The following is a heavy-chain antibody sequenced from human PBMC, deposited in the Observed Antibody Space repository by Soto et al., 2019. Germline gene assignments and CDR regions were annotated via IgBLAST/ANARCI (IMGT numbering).Heavy chain of an antibody. CDR1: GFTFSSYA. J-gene: IGHJ4*02. D-gene: IGHD2-15*01. CDR3: ARDGGDVVVAATHFDY. CDR2: ISYDGSNK. V-gene: IGHV3-30-3*01. Sequence: QVQLVESGGGVVQPGRSLRLSCAASGFTFSSYAMHWVRQAPGKGLEWVAVISYDGSNKYYADSVKGRFTISRDNSKNTLYLQMNSLRAEDTAVYYCARDGGDVVVAATHFDYWGQGTLVTVSS.